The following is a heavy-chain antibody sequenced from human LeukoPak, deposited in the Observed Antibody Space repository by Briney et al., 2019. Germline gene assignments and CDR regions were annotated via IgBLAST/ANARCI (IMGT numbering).Heavy chain of an antibody. CDR3: ARDGYKYHYYYMDV. D-gene: IGHD5-24*01. CDR2: ISYDGSNK. V-gene: IGHV3-30*04. J-gene: IGHJ6*03. CDR1: GFTFSSYA. Sequence: GGSLRLSCAASGFTFSSYAMHWVRQAPGKGLEWVAVISYDGSNKYYADSVKGRFTISRDNSKNTLYLQMNSLRAEDTAVYYCARDGYKYHYYYMDVWGKGTTVTVSS.